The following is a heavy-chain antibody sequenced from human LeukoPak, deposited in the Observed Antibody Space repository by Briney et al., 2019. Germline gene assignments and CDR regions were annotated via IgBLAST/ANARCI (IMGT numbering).Heavy chain of an antibody. V-gene: IGHV3-30*18. CDR2: ISFDGGDK. CDR3: AKQGRDHCSGDCCYLFDY. D-gene: IGHD2-15*01. Sequence: GGSLRLSCGASGFTFIRFGMHWVRQAPGKGLQWVALISFDGGDKYYADSVKGRFTISRDNSKDTLFLQMNSLRPEDTAVYYCAKQGRDHCSGDCCYLFDYWGQGTLVTVSS. J-gene: IGHJ4*02. CDR1: GFTFIRFG.